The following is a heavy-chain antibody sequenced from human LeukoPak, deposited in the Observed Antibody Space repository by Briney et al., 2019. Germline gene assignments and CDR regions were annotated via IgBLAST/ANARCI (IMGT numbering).Heavy chain of an antibody. CDR3: AREGSDYDVDY. D-gene: IGHD5-12*01. Sequence: PGGSLRLSCAASGFTFSTCWMHWVRQAPGKGLVWVSRINSDGSSTSYADSVKGRFTISRDNAKNTLYLQMNSLRAEDTAVYYCAREGSDYDVDYWGQGTLVTVSS. CDR1: GFTFSTCW. J-gene: IGHJ4*02. CDR2: INSDGSST. V-gene: IGHV3-74*01.